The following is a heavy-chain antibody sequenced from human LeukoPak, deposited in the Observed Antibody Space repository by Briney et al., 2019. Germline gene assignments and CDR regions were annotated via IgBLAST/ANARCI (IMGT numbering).Heavy chain of an antibody. Sequence: GGTLRLSCAASGFTFSSYGMCWVRQAPGKGLEWVSAITGSGGRTYYADSVKGRFTISRDNSKNTLYLQMNSLRAEDTAIYYCAKEYTGTFSPFPSYFDNWGQGTLVTVSS. CDR1: GFTFSSYG. CDR2: ITGSGGRT. CDR3: AKEYTGTFSPFPSYFDN. J-gene: IGHJ4*02. D-gene: IGHD1-26*01. V-gene: IGHV3-23*01.